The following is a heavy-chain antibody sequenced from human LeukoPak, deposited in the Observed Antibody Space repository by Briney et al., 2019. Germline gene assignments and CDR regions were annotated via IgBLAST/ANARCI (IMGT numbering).Heavy chain of an antibody. CDR1: GGSLSSYY. J-gene: IGHJ6*03. CDR2: IYTSGST. V-gene: IGHV4-4*07. Sequence: SETLSLTCTVSGGSLSSYYWSWIRQPAGKGLEWIGRIYTSGSTNYNPSLKSRVTMSVDTSKNQFSLKLSSVTAADTAVYYCAREVRGDNDYYYYYMDVWGKGTSVTISS. D-gene: IGHD3-10*01. CDR3: AREVRGDNDYYYYYMDV.